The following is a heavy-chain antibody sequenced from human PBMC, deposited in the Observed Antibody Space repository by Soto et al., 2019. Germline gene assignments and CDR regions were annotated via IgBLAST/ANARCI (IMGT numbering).Heavy chain of an antibody. V-gene: IGHV4-39*01. CDR3: ARHYNTGAFFDY. CDR2: VSYSGST. CDR1: GGSISSSHY. J-gene: IGHJ4*02. D-gene: IGHD1-20*01. Sequence: QLQLQESGPGLVKSSETLSLTCTVSGGSISSSHYWGWIRQPPGKGLEWIGSVSYSGSTYYNPSFKSRVTFSGDTSKNQFSLKVNSMTATDTAVYYCARHYNTGAFFDYWGQGTLVTVSS.